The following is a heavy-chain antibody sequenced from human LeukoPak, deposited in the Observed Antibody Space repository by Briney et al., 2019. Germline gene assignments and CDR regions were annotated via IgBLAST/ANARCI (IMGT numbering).Heavy chain of an antibody. CDR3: ARTWIQTLNWFDP. V-gene: IGHV1-69*13. D-gene: IGHD5-18*01. Sequence: SVKVSCKASGGTFSSYAISWVRQAPGQGLEWMGGIIPIFGTANYAQKFQGRVTITADESTSTAYMELSSLRSEDTAVYYCARTWIQTLNWFDPWGQGTLVTVSS. CDR2: IIPIFGTA. CDR1: GGTFSSYA. J-gene: IGHJ5*02.